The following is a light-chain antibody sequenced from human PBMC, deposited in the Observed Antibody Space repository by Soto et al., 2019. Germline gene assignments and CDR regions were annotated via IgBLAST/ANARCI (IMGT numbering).Light chain of an antibody. J-gene: IGKJ5*01. Sequence: EIVLTQSPGTLSLSPGEGATLSCRASQSVRYNYLAWYQQKPGQAPRLLIYGASTRATGIPARFSGSGSGTEFTLTISRLQSEDFAVYYCQHYNNWPPITFGQGTRLEIK. CDR1: QSVRYNY. V-gene: IGKV3-15*01. CDR2: GAS. CDR3: QHYNNWPPIT.